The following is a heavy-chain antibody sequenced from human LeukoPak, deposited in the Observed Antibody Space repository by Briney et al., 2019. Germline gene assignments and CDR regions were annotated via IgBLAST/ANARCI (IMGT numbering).Heavy chain of an antibody. CDR2: FDPEDGET. V-gene: IGHV1-24*01. CDR3: ATVVGSYEVAFDY. Sequence: ASVKVSCKVSGYTLTELSMHWVRQAPGKGRAWMGGFDPEDGETIYAQKFQGRVTMTEDTSTDTAYMELSSLRSEDTAVYYCATVVGSYEVAFDYWGQGTLVTVSS. CDR1: GYTLTELS. D-gene: IGHD1-26*01. J-gene: IGHJ4*02.